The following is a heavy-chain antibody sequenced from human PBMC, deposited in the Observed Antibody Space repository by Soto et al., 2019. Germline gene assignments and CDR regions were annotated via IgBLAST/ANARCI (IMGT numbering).Heavy chain of an antibody. CDR3: ARMTIWGVERRSGFDP. CDR1: GYTFTRSG. CDR2: ISAYNGNT. J-gene: IGHJ5*02. V-gene: IGHV1-18*04. D-gene: IGHD3-3*01. Sequence: QVQLVQSGAAVKKPGASVKVSCKASGYTFTRSGIRWVRQAPGQGLEWMGWISAYNGNTNYAQKLQGRVTMTTDTATSTAYMELRSLRSDDTAVDYGARMTIWGVERRSGFDPWGQGTLVTVSS.